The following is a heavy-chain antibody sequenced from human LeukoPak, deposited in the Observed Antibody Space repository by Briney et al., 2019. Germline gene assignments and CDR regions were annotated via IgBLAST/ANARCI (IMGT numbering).Heavy chain of an antibody. J-gene: IGHJ4*02. CDR3: ARSVPLAPGRGYSYGFDY. Sequence: SETLSLTCTVSGGSISSSSYYWGWIRQPPGKGLEWIGSIYYSGSTYYNPSLKSRVTISVDTSKNQFSLKLSSVTAADTAVYYCARSVPLAPGRGYSYGFDYWGQGTLVTVSS. CDR1: GGSISSSSYY. V-gene: IGHV4-39*07. D-gene: IGHD5-18*01. CDR2: IYYSGST.